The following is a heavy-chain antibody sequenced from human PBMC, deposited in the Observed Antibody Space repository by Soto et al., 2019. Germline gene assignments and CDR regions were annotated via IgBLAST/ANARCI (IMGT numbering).Heavy chain of an antibody. CDR1: GFTFSSYS. Sequence: EVQLVESGGGLVKPGGSLRLSCAASGFTFSSYSMNWVRQAPGKGLEWVSSISSSSSYIYYADSVKGRFTISRDNAKNSLYLKMNSLRAEDAAVYYCARDPGGYSNHGGYFDYWGQGTLVTVSS. CDR3: ARDPGGYSNHGGYFDY. V-gene: IGHV3-21*01. CDR2: ISSSSSYI. D-gene: IGHD4-4*01. J-gene: IGHJ4*02.